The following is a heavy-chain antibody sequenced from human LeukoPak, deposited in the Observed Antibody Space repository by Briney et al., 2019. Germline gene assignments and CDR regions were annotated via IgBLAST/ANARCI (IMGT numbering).Heavy chain of an antibody. J-gene: IGHJ4*02. CDR2: IYHSGST. V-gene: IGHV4-34*01. Sequence: PSETLSLTCAVYGGSFSGYYWSWIRQPPGKGLEWIGYIYHSGSTYYNPSLKSRVTISLDTSKNQFSLRLTSVTAADTAVYYCARHPVTGENPKFDYWGQGTLVTVSP. CDR3: ARHPVTGENPKFDY. CDR1: GGSFSGYY. D-gene: IGHD6-19*01.